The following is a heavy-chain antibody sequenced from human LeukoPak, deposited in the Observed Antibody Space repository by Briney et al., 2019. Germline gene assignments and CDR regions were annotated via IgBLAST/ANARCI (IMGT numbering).Heavy chain of an antibody. J-gene: IGHJ4*02. Sequence: ASVKVSCKASGYTFTTYDIYWVRQATGQGLEWMGWMNPNSANTGYAQKFQGRVTITRNTSISTAYMELNSLRSDDTAVYYCARARLVRGPITPLYYFDYWGQGVLVTVSS. V-gene: IGHV1-8*01. CDR2: MNPNSANT. D-gene: IGHD2-8*02. CDR1: GYTFTTYD. CDR3: ARARLVRGPITPLYYFDY.